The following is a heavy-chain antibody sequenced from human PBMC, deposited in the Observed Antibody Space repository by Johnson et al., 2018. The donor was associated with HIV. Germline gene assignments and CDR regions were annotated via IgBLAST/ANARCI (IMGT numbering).Heavy chain of an antibody. CDR1: GFTCSSYA. Sequence: QVQLVESGGGVVQPGRSLRLSCAASGFTCSSYAMHWVRQAPGKGLEWVAVISYDVSNKYYADSVKGRLAISRDNSKNTLYLQMYILRAEDKAIYYCAKDLHYSDSSGFKDAFEIWGRGTMVSVSS. V-gene: IGHV3-30*09. J-gene: IGHJ3*02. CDR2: ISYDVSNK. CDR3: AKDLHYSDSSGFKDAFEI. D-gene: IGHD3-22*01.